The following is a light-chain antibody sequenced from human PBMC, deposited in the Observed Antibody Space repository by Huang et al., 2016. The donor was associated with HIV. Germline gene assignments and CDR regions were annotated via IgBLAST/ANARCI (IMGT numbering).Light chain of an antibody. CDR2: AAS. V-gene: IGKV3-15*01. CDR1: RHVGHN. J-gene: IGKJ1*01. CDR3: QQYNNLPGT. Sequence: TRAVASGESAPTSGRASRHVGHNLGGYQPKPGQAPRVLIYAASTGATGIPARLSGSGSGTEFTLTISRLQSEDVAVYYCQQYNNLPGTFGQGTKVEIK.